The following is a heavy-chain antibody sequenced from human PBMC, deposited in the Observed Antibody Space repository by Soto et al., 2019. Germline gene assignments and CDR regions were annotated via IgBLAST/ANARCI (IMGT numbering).Heavy chain of an antibody. CDR1: GGSISTYY. CDR2: THYSGNT. CDR3: ARHTLTVRSGFDN. J-gene: IGHJ4*02. D-gene: IGHD4-17*01. Sequence: QVQLQESGPGLEKPSETLSLTCTVSGGSISTYYWDWLRQSPEKGLEWIGYTHYSGNTNYHPSLRGRVTISLDTSRNQFSLILSAVTAADTAIYYCARHTLTVRSGFDNWGQGALVTVSS. V-gene: IGHV4-59*12.